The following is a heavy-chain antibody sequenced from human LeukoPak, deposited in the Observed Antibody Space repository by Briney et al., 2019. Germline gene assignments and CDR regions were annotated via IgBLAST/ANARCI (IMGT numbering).Heavy chain of an antibody. J-gene: IGHJ4*02. V-gene: IGHV3-23*01. CDR2: ISGSGGST. D-gene: IGHD2-15*01. Sequence: GGSLRLSCAASGFTFSSYAMSWVRQAPGKGLEWVSAISGSGGSTYYADSVKGRFTISRDNSKNTLYLQMNSLRAEDTAVYYCAKDLRYCSGGSCYSGFDYWGQGTLVTASS. CDR3: AKDLRYCSGGSCYSGFDY. CDR1: GFTFSSYA.